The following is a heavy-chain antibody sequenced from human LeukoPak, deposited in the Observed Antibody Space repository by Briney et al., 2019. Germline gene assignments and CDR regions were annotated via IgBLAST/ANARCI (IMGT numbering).Heavy chain of an antibody. J-gene: IGHJ6*02. CDR1: GGTFSSYA. CDR3: ASYYDSSGWPRAYYYYGMDV. V-gene: IGHV1-69*04. D-gene: IGHD3-22*01. Sequence: ASVKVSCKASGGTFSSYAISWVRQAPGQGLEWMGRIIPILGIANYAQKFQGRVTITADKSTSTAYMELSSLRSEDTAVYYCASYYDSSGWPRAYYYYGMDVWGQGTTVTVSS. CDR2: IIPILGIA.